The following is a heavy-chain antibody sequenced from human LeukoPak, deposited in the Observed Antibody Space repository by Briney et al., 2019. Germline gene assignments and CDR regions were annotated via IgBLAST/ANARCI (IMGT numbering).Heavy chain of an antibody. V-gene: IGHV1-2*06. J-gene: IGHJ4*02. CDR2: INPNSGGT. CDR3: ARRHGDYVAFDY. CDR1: GYTFNGYY. D-gene: IGHD4-17*01. Sequence: ASVKVSCKASGYTFNGYYMHWVRQAPGQWLEWMERINPNSGGTNYAQKFQGRVTMTRDTSISTAYMELSRLRSDDTAVYYCARRHGDYVAFDYWGQGTLVTVSS.